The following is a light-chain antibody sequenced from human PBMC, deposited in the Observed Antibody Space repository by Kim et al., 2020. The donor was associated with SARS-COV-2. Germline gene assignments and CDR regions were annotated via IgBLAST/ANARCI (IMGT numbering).Light chain of an antibody. Sequence: SPGERATLSCRASQSVISNYLAWNQQKPGQAPRLLIYITSTRASGIPDRFSGSGSGTDFTLTISKLEPEDFAVYYCQQYGSIPRTFGQGTRLEIK. V-gene: IGKV3-20*01. CDR2: ITS. CDR3: QQYGSIPRT. CDR1: QSVISNY. J-gene: IGKJ5*01.